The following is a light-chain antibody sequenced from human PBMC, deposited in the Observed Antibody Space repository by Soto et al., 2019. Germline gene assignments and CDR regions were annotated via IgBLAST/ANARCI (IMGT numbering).Light chain of an antibody. CDR3: QQYNDWPQGLT. Sequence: EIVMTQSPATLSVSPGETATLSCRASQRVSSSLAWYQQKPGQAPRLLISGASTRAAGVPARFSGSGSGTEFTLTLSSLQSEYFAVYYCQQYNDWPQGLTFGGGTKVEIK. CDR2: GAS. V-gene: IGKV3-15*01. CDR1: QRVSSS. J-gene: IGKJ4*01.